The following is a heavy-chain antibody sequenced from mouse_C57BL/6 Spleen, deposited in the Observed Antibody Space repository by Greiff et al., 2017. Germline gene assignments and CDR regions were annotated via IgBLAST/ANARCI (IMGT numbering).Heavy chain of an antibody. D-gene: IGHD2-1*01. CDR1: GFTFSSYA. Sequence: EVQGVESGGGLVKPGGSLKLSCAASGFTFSSYAMSWVRQTPEKRLEWVATISDGGSYTYYPDNVKGRFTISRDNAKNNLYLQMSHLKSEDTAMYYCAREDYGNYAWFAYWGQGTLVTVSA. V-gene: IGHV5-4*01. CDR3: AREDYGNYAWFAY. J-gene: IGHJ3*01. CDR2: ISDGGSYT.